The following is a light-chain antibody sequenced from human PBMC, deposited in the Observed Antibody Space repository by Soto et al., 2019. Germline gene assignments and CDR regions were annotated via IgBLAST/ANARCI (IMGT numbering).Light chain of an antibody. J-gene: IGKJ5*01. V-gene: IGKV3-20*01. Sequence: EIVLTQSPGTLSLSPGERATLSCRASQTVTNRYLGWYQQKPGQAPRLLFFGASSRGTGIPDRFSGSGSGTDFTLTISRLEPEDFAVYYCQQYGSSPITFVQGTRLEIK. CDR2: GAS. CDR3: QQYGSSPIT. CDR1: QTVTNRY.